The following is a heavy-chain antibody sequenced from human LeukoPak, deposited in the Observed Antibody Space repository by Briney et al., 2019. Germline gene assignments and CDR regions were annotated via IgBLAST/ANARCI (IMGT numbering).Heavy chain of an antibody. D-gene: IGHD4-17*01. J-gene: IGHJ6*03. V-gene: IGHV4-4*07. CDR1: GDSISSYY. Sequence: SETLSLTCTVSGDSISSYYWSWIRQPAGKGLEWIGRIYTSGSTNYNPSLKSRVTMSIDTSKNQFSLKLSSVTAADTAVYYCARDRAGYGDGYMDVWGKGTTVTVSS. CDR3: ARDRAGYGDGYMDV. CDR2: IYTSGST.